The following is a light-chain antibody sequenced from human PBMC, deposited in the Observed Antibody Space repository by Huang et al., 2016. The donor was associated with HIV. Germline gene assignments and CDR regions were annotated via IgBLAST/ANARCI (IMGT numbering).Light chain of an antibody. J-gene: IGKJ5*01. CDR2: DTS. CDR1: QSIISY. CDR3: QQRNTWPPT. V-gene: IGKV3-11*01. Sequence: EIVLTQSPATLSLSPGERATLTCRASQSIISYLAWYQHKHGQAPRLLIYDTSNRATGIPARFSGSGSGTDFTLTIGSLEPEDFAVYYCQQRNTWPPTFGQGTRLEI.